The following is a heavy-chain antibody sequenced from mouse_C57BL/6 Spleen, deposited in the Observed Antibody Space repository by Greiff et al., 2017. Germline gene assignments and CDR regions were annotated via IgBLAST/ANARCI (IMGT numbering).Heavy chain of an antibody. CDR3: ARGVYGSSYVGFAY. CDR2: IYPGSGST. CDR1: GYTFTSYW. J-gene: IGHJ3*01. D-gene: IGHD1-1*01. V-gene: IGHV1-55*01. Sequence: QLQQPGAELVKPGASVKMSCKASGYTFTSYWITWVKQRPGQGLEWIGDIYPGSGSTNYNEKFKSKATLTVDTSSSTAYMQLSSLTSEDSAVYYCARGVYGSSYVGFAYWGQGTLVTVSA.